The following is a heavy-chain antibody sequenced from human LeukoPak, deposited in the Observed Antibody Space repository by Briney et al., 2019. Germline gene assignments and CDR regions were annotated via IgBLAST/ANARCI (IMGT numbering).Heavy chain of an antibody. J-gene: IGHJ4*02. D-gene: IGHD5-12*01. Sequence: SETLSLTCTVSGGPISSGDYYWSWIRQPPGKGLEWIGYIYYSGSTYYNPSLKSRVTISVDTSKNQFSLKLSSVTAADTAVYYCARGHKYSGYAELDYWGQGTLVTVSS. CDR1: GGPISSGDYY. CDR2: IYYSGST. CDR3: ARGHKYSGYAELDY. V-gene: IGHV4-30-4*01.